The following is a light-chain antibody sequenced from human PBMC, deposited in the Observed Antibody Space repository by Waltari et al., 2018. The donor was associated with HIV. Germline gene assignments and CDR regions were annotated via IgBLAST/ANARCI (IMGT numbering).Light chain of an antibody. CDR1: QSLLHSNGYNY. Sequence: LSLPVTPGEPASISCRSSQSLLHSNGYNYLDWYLQKPGQSPQLLVYLGSNRASGVPDRFSGSGSGTDFTLKISRVEAEDVGVYYCMQALQTPFTFGPGTKVDI. J-gene: IGKJ3*01. V-gene: IGKV2-28*01. CDR3: MQALQTPFT. CDR2: LGS.